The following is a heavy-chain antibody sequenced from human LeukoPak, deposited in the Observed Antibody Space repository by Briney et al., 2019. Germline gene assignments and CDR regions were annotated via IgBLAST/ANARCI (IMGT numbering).Heavy chain of an antibody. CDR2: ISDSGST. D-gene: IGHD3-10*01. CDR3: ARQDIWFGELVV. CDR1: GGSISRSSYY. Sequence: PSETLPLTCIVSGGSISRSSYYWGWLRQPPGKGLEWIGSISDSGSTYYSPSLKSRVTISVDTSRNQFSLKLRFVTAADTAVYYCARQDIWFGELVVWGQGTTVTVSS. V-gene: IGHV4-39*01. J-gene: IGHJ6*02.